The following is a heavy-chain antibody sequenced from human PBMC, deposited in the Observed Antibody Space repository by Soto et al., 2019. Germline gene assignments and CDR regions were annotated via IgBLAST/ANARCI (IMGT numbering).Heavy chain of an antibody. J-gene: IGHJ5*02. CDR1: GFTFSDSW. D-gene: IGHD3-9*01. V-gene: IGHV3-7*01. CDR3: ARESTYVRHYDA. CDR2: IKQDGSQT. Sequence: GGSLRLSCAASGFTFSDSWMGWVRQAPGRGLEWVANIKQDGSQTPYAASVRGRFTISRDNTKDTLYLHMRGLKAEDTAVYFCARESTYVRHYDAWGPGTLVTVSS.